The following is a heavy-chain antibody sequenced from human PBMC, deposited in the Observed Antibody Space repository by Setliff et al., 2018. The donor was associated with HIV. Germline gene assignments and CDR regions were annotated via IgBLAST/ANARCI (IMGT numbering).Heavy chain of an antibody. Sequence: PGGSLRLSCVASGFTFDEYGMSWVRQAPGGGLEWVSGINWNGGGRGYADSVKGRFTISRDNAKNSLYLQMNSLRVEDTAFYYCARYYYYFDNGGYSDQWGQGTLVTVSS. CDR1: GFTFDEYG. CDR2: INWNGGGR. J-gene: IGHJ5*02. V-gene: IGHV3-20*04. CDR3: ARYYYYFDNGGYSDQ. D-gene: IGHD3-22*01.